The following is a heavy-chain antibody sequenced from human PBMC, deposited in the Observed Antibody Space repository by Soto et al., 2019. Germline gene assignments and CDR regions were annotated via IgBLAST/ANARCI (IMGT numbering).Heavy chain of an antibody. J-gene: IGHJ6*02. D-gene: IGHD3-3*02. CDR1: GYSFTSYW. Sequence: GESLKISCKGSGYSFTSYWIGWVRQMPGKGLEWMGIIYPGDSGTRYSPSFQGQVTISADKSISTAYLQWSSLKASDTAMYYCARLPFLFSQGYYYYGMDVWGQGTTVTVSS. CDR3: ARLPFLFSQGYYYYGMDV. V-gene: IGHV5-51*01. CDR2: IYPGDSGT.